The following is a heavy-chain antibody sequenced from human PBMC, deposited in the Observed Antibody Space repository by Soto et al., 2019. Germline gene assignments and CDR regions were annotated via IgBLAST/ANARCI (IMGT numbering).Heavy chain of an antibody. Sequence: HPVGSLRLSCAASGFTFSSYWMHWVRQAPGKGLVWVSRINSDGSSTSYADSVKGRFTISRDNAKNTLYLQMNSLRAEDTAVYYCARSIAAGVNWYDPWGQGTLVTVSS. CDR3: ARSIAAGVNWYDP. J-gene: IGHJ5*02. CDR2: INSDGSST. D-gene: IGHD2-15*01. CDR1: GFTFSSYW. V-gene: IGHV3-74*01.